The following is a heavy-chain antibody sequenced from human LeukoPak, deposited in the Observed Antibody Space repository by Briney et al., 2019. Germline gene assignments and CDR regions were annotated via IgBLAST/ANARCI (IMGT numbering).Heavy chain of an antibody. CDR2: ISAYNGNT. CDR3: ARDTPPQWLPDY. J-gene: IGHJ4*02. CDR1: GGTFTTYS. D-gene: IGHD6-19*01. Sequence: ASVKVSCKASGGTFTTYSISWVRQAPGQGLEWMGWISAYNGNTNYAQKLQGRVTMTTDTSTSTAYMELRSLRSDDTAVYYCARDTPPQWLPDYWGQGTLVTVSS. V-gene: IGHV1-18*01.